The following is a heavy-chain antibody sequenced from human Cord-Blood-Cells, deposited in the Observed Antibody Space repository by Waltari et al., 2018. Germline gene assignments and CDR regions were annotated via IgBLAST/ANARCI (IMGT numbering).Heavy chain of an antibody. CDR2: IKSKTDGGTT. Sequence: EVQLVESGGGLVKPGGSLRLSWAASGFTFRNAWLSWVRQAPVKGREWVGRIKSKTDGGTTDYAAPVKGRFTISRDDSKNTLYLQMNSLKTEDTAVYYCTTDVVDCSGGSCYYFDYWGQGTLVTVSS. J-gene: IGHJ4*02. V-gene: IGHV3-15*01. CDR1: GFTFRNAW. CDR3: TTDVVDCSGGSCYYFDY. D-gene: IGHD2-15*01.